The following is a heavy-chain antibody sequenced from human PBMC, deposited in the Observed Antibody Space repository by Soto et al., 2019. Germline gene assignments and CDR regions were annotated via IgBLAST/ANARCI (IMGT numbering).Heavy chain of an antibody. CDR2: IHYNGNT. V-gene: IGHV4-59*01. CDR3: AREGNLGRWIQPLDS. Sequence: SETLSLTCTVSCYSISSYSWSWIRQPPGKGLEWIGNIHYNGNTKYSPSLKSRVTMSVDTSKNHFSLKLISVTTADTAVYFCAREGNLGRWIQPLDSWGQGTLVTVS. D-gene: IGHD2-2*03. J-gene: IGHJ4*02. CDR1: CYSISSYS.